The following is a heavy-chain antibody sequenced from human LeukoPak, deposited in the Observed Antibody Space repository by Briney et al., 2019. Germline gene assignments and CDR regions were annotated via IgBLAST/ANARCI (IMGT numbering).Heavy chain of an antibody. CDR2: IYYSGST. J-gene: IGHJ4*02. V-gene: IGHV4-59*01. CDR1: GGSISSSY. Sequence: SETLSLTCTVSGGSISSSYWSWIRRPPGKGLEWIGYIYYSGSTNYNPSLKSRVTISVDTSKNQFSLKLTSVTAADTAVYYCARGNGWYYYWGQGTLVTVSS. D-gene: IGHD6-19*01. CDR3: ARGNGWYYY.